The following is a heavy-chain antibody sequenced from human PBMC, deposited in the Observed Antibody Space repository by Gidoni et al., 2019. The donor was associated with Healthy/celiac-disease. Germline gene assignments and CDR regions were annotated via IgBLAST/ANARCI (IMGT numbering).Heavy chain of an antibody. V-gene: IGHV3-21*01. CDR2: ISSSSSYI. CDR1: GFTCSSHS. J-gene: IGHJ6*02. D-gene: IGHD3-3*01. Sequence: EVQLVESGGGLVKPGGSLRRSGAASGFTCSSHSRNWVGQAPGKGLDWVSSISSSSSYIYCAASVKGRFTISRDNAKNSLYLQMNSLRAEDTAVYYCARDLGHDFWSGYSQYVGVYGMDVWGQGTTVTVSS. CDR3: ARDLGHDFWSGYSQYVGVYGMDV.